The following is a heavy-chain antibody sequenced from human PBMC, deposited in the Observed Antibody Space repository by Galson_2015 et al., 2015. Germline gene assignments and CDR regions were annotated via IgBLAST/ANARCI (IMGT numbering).Heavy chain of an antibody. Sequence: SLRLSCAASGFTFSSYGMHWVRQAPGKGLEWVAVIWYDGSNKYYADSVKGRFTISRDNSKNTLYLQMNSLRAEDTAVYYCARDGAVAGPPYNWFDPWGQGTLVTVSS. J-gene: IGHJ5*02. CDR2: IWYDGSNK. CDR1: GFTFSSYG. V-gene: IGHV3-33*01. CDR3: ARDGAVAGPPYNWFDP. D-gene: IGHD6-19*01.